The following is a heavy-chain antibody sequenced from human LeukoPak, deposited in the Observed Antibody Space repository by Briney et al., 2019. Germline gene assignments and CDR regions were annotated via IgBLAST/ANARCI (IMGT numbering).Heavy chain of an antibody. Sequence: GGSLRLSCAASGFTFSTYWMHWVRQAPGKGLVWVSRINGDGTSTSYADSVKGRFTISRDNAKNTLYLQMNSLRAEDTAVYYCAGERGRYGGNSNSYYFDYWGQGTLVTVSS. CDR3: AGERGRYGGNSNSYYFDY. J-gene: IGHJ4*02. CDR1: GFTFSTYW. D-gene: IGHD4-23*01. V-gene: IGHV3-74*01. CDR2: INGDGTST.